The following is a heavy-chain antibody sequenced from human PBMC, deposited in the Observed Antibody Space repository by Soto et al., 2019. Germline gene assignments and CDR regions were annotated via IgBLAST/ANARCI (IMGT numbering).Heavy chain of an antibody. CDR1: GFAFSSYA. J-gene: IGHJ4*02. CDR3: AKDSPISSGSIEY. CDR2: ISGSGGST. D-gene: IGHD1-26*01. V-gene: IGHV3-23*01. Sequence: EVQLLESGGGLVQPGGSLRLSCAACGFAFSSYAMSWVRQAPGKGLEWVSAISGSGGSTYYADSVKGRFTISRDNSKNTLYLQMNSLRAEDTAVYYCAKDSPISSGSIEYWGQGTLVTVSS.